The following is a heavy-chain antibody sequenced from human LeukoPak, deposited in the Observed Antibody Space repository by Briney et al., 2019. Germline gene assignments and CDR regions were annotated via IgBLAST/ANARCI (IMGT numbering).Heavy chain of an antibody. CDR2: IKHHSGGT. CDR3: AREPVTGTLNFFDP. D-gene: IGHD6-19*01. J-gene: IGHJ5*02. CDR1: GYTFTDYY. V-gene: IGHV1-2*02. Sequence: ATVKVSCKASGYTFTDYYLHWVRQAPGQGLEWMGWIKHHSGGTNYAHKFQGRVTMTRDTSLNTAYMELNRLISDDTAVCYCAREPVTGTLNFFDPWGQGALVTVTS.